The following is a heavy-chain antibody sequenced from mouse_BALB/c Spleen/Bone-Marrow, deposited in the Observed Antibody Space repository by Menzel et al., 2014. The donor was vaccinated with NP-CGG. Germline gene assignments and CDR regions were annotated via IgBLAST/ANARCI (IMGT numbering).Heavy chain of an antibody. V-gene: IGHV7-3*02. D-gene: IGHD1-1*01. Sequence: DVQLVESGGGLVQPGGSLRLSCATSGFTFTDYYMSWVRQPPGKALEWLAFIRNKANGYTTGYSASVKGRFTISRDNSQSILYLQMNTLRAEDSATYYCARDMGLLRFDYWGHGTTLTVSS. CDR3: ARDMGLLRFDY. J-gene: IGHJ2*01. CDR1: GFTFTDYY. CDR2: IRNKANGYTT.